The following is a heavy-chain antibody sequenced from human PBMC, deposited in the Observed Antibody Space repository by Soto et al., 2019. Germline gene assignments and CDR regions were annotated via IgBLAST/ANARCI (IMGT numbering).Heavy chain of an antibody. Sequence: GESLKISCAASGFTFSSYSMNWVRQAPGKGLEWVSYISSSSSTIYYADSVKGRFTISRDNAKNSLYLQMNSLRAEDTAVYYCAREINYGDYYWGQGTLVTVSS. V-gene: IGHV3-48*04. D-gene: IGHD4-17*01. J-gene: IGHJ4*02. CDR3: AREINYGDYY. CDR1: GFTFSSYS. CDR2: ISSSSSTI.